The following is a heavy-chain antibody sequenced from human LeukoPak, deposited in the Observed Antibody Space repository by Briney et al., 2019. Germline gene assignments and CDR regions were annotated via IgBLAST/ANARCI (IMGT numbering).Heavy chain of an antibody. V-gene: IGHV1-69*04. CDR3: ARANCSGGSCYGGGIDY. D-gene: IGHD2-15*01. CDR1: GGTFSSYA. CDR2: IIPILGIA. Sequence: SVKVSCKASGGTFSSYAISWVRQAPGQGLEWMGRIIPILGIANYAQKFQGRVTITADKSTSTAYMELSSLRSEDTAVYYCARANCSGGSCYGGGIDYWGQGTLVTVSS. J-gene: IGHJ4*02.